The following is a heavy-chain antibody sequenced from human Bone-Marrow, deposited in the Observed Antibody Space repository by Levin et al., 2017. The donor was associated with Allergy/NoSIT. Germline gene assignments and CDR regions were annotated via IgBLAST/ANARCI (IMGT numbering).Heavy chain of an antibody. Sequence: AGESLKISCAASGFTFSYYWMTWVRQAPGKGLEWVANIKQDGSEKYYVDSVKGRFTISRDNAKKSLYLQMNSLRVEDTAVYYCARDPVAAAGTGGGSDGMDVWGQGTAVTVSS. V-gene: IGHV3-7*01. CDR1: GFTFSYYW. J-gene: IGHJ6*02. D-gene: IGHD6-13*01. CDR3: ARDPVAAAGTGGGSDGMDV. CDR2: IKQDGSEK.